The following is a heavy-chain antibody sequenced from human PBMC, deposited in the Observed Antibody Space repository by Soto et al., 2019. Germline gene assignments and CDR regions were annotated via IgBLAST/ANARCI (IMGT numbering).Heavy chain of an antibody. J-gene: IGHJ6*02. D-gene: IGHD6-13*01. CDR3: ARDSTYSSTWYNGLDV. V-gene: IGHV6-1*01. CDR2: TYYSSRWYN. CDR1: GDSLAINSAG. Sequence: QTLSLTCAVSGDSLAINSAGWNLIRQSPSRGLEWLGRTYYSSRWYNDYAVSVKGRININPDTSKNQFSLQLNSVTPEDTAVYYCARDSTYSSTWYNGLDVWGQGTTVTVSS.